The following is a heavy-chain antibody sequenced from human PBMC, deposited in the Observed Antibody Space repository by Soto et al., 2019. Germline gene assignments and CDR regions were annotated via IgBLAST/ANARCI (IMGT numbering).Heavy chain of an antibody. CDR1: GFTFSIYA. D-gene: IGHD2-15*01. CDR3: AKMGVVVVATQTYTEYFHH. V-gene: IGHV3-23*01. J-gene: IGHJ1*01. CDR2: ISGSGGST. Sequence: EAQLLESGGGLVQPGGSLRLSCAASGFTSGFTFSIYAMSWVRQAPGKGLEWVSAISGSGGSTYYADSVKGRFTISRDNSKNTLYLQMNSLRAEDTAVYHCAKMGVVVVATQTYTEYFHHWGQGTLVTVSS.